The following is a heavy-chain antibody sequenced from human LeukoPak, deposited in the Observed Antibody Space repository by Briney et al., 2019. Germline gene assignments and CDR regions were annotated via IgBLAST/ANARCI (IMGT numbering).Heavy chain of an antibody. CDR3: ARDHGSSKEDDAFDI. J-gene: IGHJ3*02. D-gene: IGHD6-13*01. CDR2: INAGNGNT. Sequence: ASVKVSCKASGYTLTSYAMHWVRQAPGQRLEWMGWINAGNGNTKYSQKFQGRVTITRDTPASTAYMELSSLRSEDTAVYYCARDHGSSKEDDAFDIWGQGTMVTVSS. V-gene: IGHV1-3*01. CDR1: GYTLTSYA.